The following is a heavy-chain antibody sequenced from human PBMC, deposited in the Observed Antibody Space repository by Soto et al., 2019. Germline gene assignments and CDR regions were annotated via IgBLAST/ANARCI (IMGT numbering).Heavy chain of an antibody. CDR3: TSTIFGVVIPGGYYYGMDV. J-gene: IGHJ6*02. V-gene: IGHV5-51*01. Sequence: GESLKISCKCSGYNFISYWIGWVRQMTGKGLECMGIIYPGDSDTRYSPSFQGQVTISADKSISIAYLQMNSLKTEDTAVYYCTSTIFGVVIPGGYYYGMDVWGQGTTVTVSS. D-gene: IGHD3-3*01. CDR2: IYPGDSDT. CDR1: GYNFISYW.